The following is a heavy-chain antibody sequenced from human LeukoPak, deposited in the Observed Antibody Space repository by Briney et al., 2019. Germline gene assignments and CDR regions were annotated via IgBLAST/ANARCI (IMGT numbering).Heavy chain of an antibody. J-gene: IGHJ4*02. V-gene: IGHV4-34*01. D-gene: IGHD3-22*01. CDR3: AREAAEDSSGYPYRYFDY. CDR1: GGSFSGYY. CDR2: INHSGST. Sequence: PSETLSLTCAVYGGSFSGYYWSWIRQPPGKGLEWIGEINHSGSTNYNPSLKSRVTISVDTSKNQFSLKLSSVTAADTAVYYCAREAAEDSSGYPYRYFDYWGQGTLVTASS.